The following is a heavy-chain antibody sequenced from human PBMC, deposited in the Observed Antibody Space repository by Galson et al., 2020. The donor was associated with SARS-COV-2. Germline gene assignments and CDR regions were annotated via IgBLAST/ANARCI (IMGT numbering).Heavy chain of an antibody. D-gene: IGHD3-22*01. CDR1: GYSFTSYW. V-gene: IGHV5-51*01. CDR2: IYPGDSDT. Sequence: GESLKISCKGSGYSFTSYWIGWVRQMPGKGLEWMGIIYPGDSDTRYSPSFQGQVTISADKSISTAYLQWSSLKASDTAMYYCSRVSTNYYDSSGVAFDIWGQGTMVTVSS. CDR3: SRVSTNYYDSSGVAFDI. J-gene: IGHJ3*02.